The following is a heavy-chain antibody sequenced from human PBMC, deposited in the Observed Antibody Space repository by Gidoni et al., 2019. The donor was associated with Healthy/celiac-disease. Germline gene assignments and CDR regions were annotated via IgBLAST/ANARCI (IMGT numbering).Heavy chain of an antibody. Sequence: QVQLVQSGAEVKKPGASVKVSCKASGYTFTGYYMHWVRQAPGQGLEWMGWINPNSGGTNDAQKFQGRVTMTRYTSISTAYMELSRLRSDDTAVYYCARDRRGLWFGELGLFDPWGQGTLVTVSS. CDR3: ARDRRGLWFGELGLFDP. V-gene: IGHV1-2*02. CDR2: INPNSGGT. J-gene: IGHJ5*02. D-gene: IGHD3-10*01. CDR1: GYTFTGYY.